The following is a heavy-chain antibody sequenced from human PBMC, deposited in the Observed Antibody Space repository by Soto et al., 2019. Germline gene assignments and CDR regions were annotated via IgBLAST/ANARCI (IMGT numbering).Heavy chain of an antibody. Sequence: QITLKETGPTLVKPTQPLTLTCTFSGFSLSTSGVGVCWIRQPPGKALEWLALIDWNYDKRYRPSLKGSLTIPKDTFNTHVALTMTNMDPVDTATYYCAHGDPAYYDSTSYYRGTYFQHWGQGTLVTVSS. CDR3: AHGDPAYYDSTSYYRGTYFQH. V-gene: IGHV2-5*01. CDR2: IDWNYDK. D-gene: IGHD3-22*01. CDR1: GFSLSTSGVG. J-gene: IGHJ1*01.